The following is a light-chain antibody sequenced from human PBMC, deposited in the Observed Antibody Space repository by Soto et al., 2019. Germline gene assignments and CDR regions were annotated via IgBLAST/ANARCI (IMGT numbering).Light chain of an antibody. CDR2: GAS. J-gene: IGKJ2*02. CDR1: QSVSSSY. V-gene: IGKV3-20*01. Sequence: EIVLTQSPGTLSLSPGERATLSCRASQSVSSSYLAWYRQKPGQAPRLLIYGASSRATGIPDRFSGSGSGTDFTLTINGLEPEDFAVYYCQQYGSSPCTFGQGTKLEIK. CDR3: QQYGSSPCT.